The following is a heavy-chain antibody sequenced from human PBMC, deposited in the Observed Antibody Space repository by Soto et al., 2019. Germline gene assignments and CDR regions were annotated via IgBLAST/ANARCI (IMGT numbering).Heavy chain of an antibody. CDR1: GFTFSSYG. Sequence: LRLSCAASGFTFSSYGMHWVRQAPGTGLERVAVISYDGSNKYYADSVKGRFTISRDNSKNTLYLQMNSLRAEDTAVYYCAKDPVYCTNGVCGDYFDYWGQGTLVTVSS. CDR3: AKDPVYCTNGVCGDYFDY. V-gene: IGHV3-30*18. D-gene: IGHD2-8*01. CDR2: ISYDGSNK. J-gene: IGHJ4*02.